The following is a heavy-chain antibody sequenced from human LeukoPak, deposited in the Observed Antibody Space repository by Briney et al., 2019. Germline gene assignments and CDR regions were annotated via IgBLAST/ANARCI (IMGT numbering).Heavy chain of an antibody. CDR3: ARGRLVAATTDFDY. D-gene: IGHD2-15*01. V-gene: IGHV1-18*01. J-gene: IGHJ4*02. Sequence: GASVKVSCKASGYTFTSYGISWVRQAPGQGLEWMGWISAYNGNTNYAQKFQGRVTLTKNTSLTTAYMELRSLKSEDTAVYYCARGRLVAATTDFDYWGRGTLVTVS. CDR1: GYTFTSYG. CDR2: ISAYNGNT.